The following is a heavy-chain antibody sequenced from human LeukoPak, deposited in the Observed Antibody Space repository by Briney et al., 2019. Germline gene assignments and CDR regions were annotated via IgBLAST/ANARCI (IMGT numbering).Heavy chain of an antibody. D-gene: IGHD6-13*01. CDR3: ARALAYSSSWYGWEYFQH. Sequence: SVKVSCKASGGTFSSYAISWVRQAPGQGLEWMGGIIPMFGTANYAQKFQGRVTITADESTSTAYMELRSLRSDDTAVYYCARALAYSSSWYGWEYFQHWGQGTLVTVSS. J-gene: IGHJ1*01. CDR2: IIPMFGTA. V-gene: IGHV1-69*13. CDR1: GGTFSSYA.